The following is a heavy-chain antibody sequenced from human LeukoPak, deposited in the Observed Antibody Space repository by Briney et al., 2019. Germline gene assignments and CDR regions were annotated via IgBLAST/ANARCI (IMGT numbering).Heavy chain of an antibody. Sequence: KASETLSLTCTVSGGSINSFYWSWIRQPPGKGLEWIGYIHSSGSTNYNPSLKSRVTISVDTSKNQVSLKLSSVTAADTAVYYCARRSASIAGGPGFDPWGQGTLVTVSS. D-gene: IGHD6-6*01. CDR3: ARRSASIAGGPGFDP. CDR1: GGSINSFY. J-gene: IGHJ5*02. V-gene: IGHV4-4*09. CDR2: IHSSGST.